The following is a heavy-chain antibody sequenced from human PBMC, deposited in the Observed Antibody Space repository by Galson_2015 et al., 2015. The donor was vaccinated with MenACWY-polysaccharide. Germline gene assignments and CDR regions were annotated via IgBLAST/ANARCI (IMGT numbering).Heavy chain of an antibody. V-gene: IGHV1-3*01. CDR2: ITGGNGDT. J-gene: IGHJ4*02. D-gene: IGHD2/OR15-2a*01. CDR3: ARHVIGGGYFDY. CDR1: GYTFSRYP. Sequence: QSGAEVKKPGESLKVSCKASGYTFSRYPMHWVRQAPGQRIEWMGWITGGNGDTKYSEKFQGRVTTTKDTSANTVYMELSSLRYEDTAVYYCARHVIGGGYFDYWGQGTLVTVSS.